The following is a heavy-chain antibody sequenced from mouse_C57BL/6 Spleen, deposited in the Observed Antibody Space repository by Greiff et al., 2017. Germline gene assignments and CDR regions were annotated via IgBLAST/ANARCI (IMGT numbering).Heavy chain of an antibody. J-gene: IGHJ3*01. Sequence: VQLQQSGPELVKPGASVKMSCKASGYTFTDYNMPWVKQSHGKSLEWIGYINPNNGGTSYNQKFKGKATLTVNKSSSTAYMELRSLTSEDSAVYYCARRGYYYGSSPWFAYWGQGTLVTVSA. CDR2: INPNNGGT. CDR3: ARRGYYYGSSPWFAY. D-gene: IGHD1-1*01. CDR1: GYTFTDYN. V-gene: IGHV1-22*01.